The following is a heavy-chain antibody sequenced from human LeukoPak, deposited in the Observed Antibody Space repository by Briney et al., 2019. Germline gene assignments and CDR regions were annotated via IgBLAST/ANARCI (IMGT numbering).Heavy chain of an antibody. Sequence: PGGSLRLSRAASGFTFIDYDMHWVRQVIGKGLEGVSAIGIRGDTHYSGSVKGRFTISRENAESSSYLQMNSLRAEDTAVYYCARGGIQVSGIDEFDYWGQGTLVTVSS. CDR3: ARGGIQVSGIDEFDY. CDR2: IGIRGDT. D-gene: IGHD6-19*01. V-gene: IGHV3-13*01. J-gene: IGHJ4*02. CDR1: GFTFIDYD.